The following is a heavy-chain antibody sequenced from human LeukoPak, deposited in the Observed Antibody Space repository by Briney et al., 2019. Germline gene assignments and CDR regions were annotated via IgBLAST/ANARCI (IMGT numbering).Heavy chain of an antibody. J-gene: IGHJ4*02. CDR2: ISSSSDPI. CDR1: GFTFNGYS. D-gene: IGHD7-27*01. CDR3: AREVVGMDY. Sequence: GGSLRLSCAASGFTFNGYSMNWVRQAPGKGLEWVSYISSSSDPIYYADPVKGRFTISRDNAKNSLYLEMNSLRAEDTAVYYCAREVVGMDYWGQGTLVTVSS. V-gene: IGHV3-48*01.